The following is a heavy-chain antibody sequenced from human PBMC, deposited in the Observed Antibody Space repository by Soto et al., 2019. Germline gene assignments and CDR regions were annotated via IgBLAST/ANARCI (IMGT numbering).Heavy chain of an antibody. J-gene: IGHJ4*02. D-gene: IGHD2-2*01. CDR3: GRGSQADYQLLRVDY. Sequence: EVQLVESGGGLVQPGGSLRLSCAASGFTVSSNYMSWVRQAPGKGLEWVSVIYSGGNTYYADSVKDRFSTSRDNSKNTLYLQMNSLRAEDTAVYYCGRGSQADYQLLRVDYWGQGTLVTVSS. CDR1: GFTVSSNY. CDR2: IYSGGNT. V-gene: IGHV3-66*01.